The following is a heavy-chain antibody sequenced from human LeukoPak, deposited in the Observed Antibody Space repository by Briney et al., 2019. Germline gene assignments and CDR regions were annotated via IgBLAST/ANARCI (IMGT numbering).Heavy chain of an antibody. D-gene: IGHD3-10*01. J-gene: IGHJ4*02. V-gene: IGHV3-30-3*01. CDR2: ISYDGSNK. Sequence: PGGSLRLSCAASGFTFSSYAMHWVRQAPGKGLEWVAVISYDGSNKYYADSVKGRFTISRDNSKNTLYLQMNSLRAEDTAVYYCARDTSGYRGYWGQGTLDTVSS. CDR1: GFTFSSYA. CDR3: ARDTSGYRGY.